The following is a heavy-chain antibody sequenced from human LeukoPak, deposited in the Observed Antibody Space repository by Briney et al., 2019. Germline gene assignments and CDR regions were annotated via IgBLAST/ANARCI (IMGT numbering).Heavy chain of an antibody. J-gene: IGHJ4*02. Sequence: ASVKVSCKASGYTFTGYYMHWVRQAPGQGLEWMGWINPNRGGTNYAQKFQGRVTMTRDTSISTAYMELSRLRSDDTAVYYCARAQSYCGGDCYSDYWGREPWSPSPQ. CDR3: ARAQSYCGGDCYSDY. D-gene: IGHD2-21*02. CDR1: GYTFTGYY. V-gene: IGHV1-2*02. CDR2: INPNRGGT.